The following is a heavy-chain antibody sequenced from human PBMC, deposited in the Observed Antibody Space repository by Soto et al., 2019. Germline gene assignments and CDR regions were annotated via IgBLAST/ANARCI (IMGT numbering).Heavy chain of an antibody. Sequence: SETLPLTCAVYGGSLSEHYWSWFRHPQRKGLEWIGEINHSGSTNSTPSLKSRVTISVDTSKNQFSLKLSSVTAADTAVYYCARGGVTIFGVVIRGHNPGMDVWGNGTTVTVSS. V-gene: IGHV4-34*01. J-gene: IGHJ6*03. CDR3: ARGGVTIFGVVIRGHNPGMDV. CDR2: INHSGST. CDR1: GGSLSEHY. D-gene: IGHD3-3*01.